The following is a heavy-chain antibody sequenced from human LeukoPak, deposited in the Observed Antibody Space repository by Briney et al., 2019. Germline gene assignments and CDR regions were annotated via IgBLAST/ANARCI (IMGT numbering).Heavy chain of an antibody. CDR2: IYYSGST. CDR3: ARSHSVTMVRGPGGIAFDI. CDR1: GGSISSYY. V-gene: IGHV4-59*08. D-gene: IGHD3-10*01. J-gene: IGHJ3*02. Sequence: SETLSLTCTVSGGSISSYYWSWIRQPPGKGLEWIGYIYYSGSTNYNPSLKSRVTISVDTSKNQFSLKLSSVTAADTAVYYCARSHSVTMVRGPGGIAFDIWGQGTMVTVSS.